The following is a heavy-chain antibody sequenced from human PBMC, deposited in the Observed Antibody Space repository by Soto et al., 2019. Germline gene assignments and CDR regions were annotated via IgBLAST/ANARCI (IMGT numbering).Heavy chain of an antibody. CDR1: GDSVSSNSAS. CDR2: TYYRSKWYN. J-gene: IGHJ6*02. CDR3: ARDHVINPPWWRFGELSPYYYYGMDV. Sequence: PSQTLSLTCAISGDSVSSNSASWNWIRQSPSRGLEWLGRTYYRSKWYNDYAVSVKSRITINPDTSKNQFSLQLSSVTAADTAVYYCARDHVINPPWWRFGELSPYYYYGMDVWGQGTTVTVSS. D-gene: IGHD3-10*01. V-gene: IGHV6-1*01.